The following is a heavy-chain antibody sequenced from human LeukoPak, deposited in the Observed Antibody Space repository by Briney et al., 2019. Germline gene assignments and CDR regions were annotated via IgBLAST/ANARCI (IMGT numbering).Heavy chain of an antibody. Sequence: SETVSLTCTVSGGSITSYYWSWIRQPPGKGLEWIGYIYYSGSTNYNPSLKSRVTISVDTSKNQFSLKLSSVTAADTAVYYCARSYSYGPFDYWGQGTLVTVSS. D-gene: IGHD5-18*01. CDR1: GGSITSYY. V-gene: IGHV4-59*01. CDR3: ARSYSYGPFDY. CDR2: IYYSGST. J-gene: IGHJ4*02.